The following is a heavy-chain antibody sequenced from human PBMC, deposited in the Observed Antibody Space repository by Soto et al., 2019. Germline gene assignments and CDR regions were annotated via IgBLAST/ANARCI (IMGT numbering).Heavy chain of an antibody. Sequence: GGYLRLSCVAIGFNFSGYAMHWIRQASGEGVEWVGRIRSKAHSLATEYAAPVHGRLSISREHSKNTAYLKINSLKTEDTALYYCAADCRAAAGLYYYYGMDVWGQGTTVTVSS. J-gene: IGHJ6*02. CDR1: GFNFSGYA. D-gene: IGHD6-13*01. CDR2: IRSKAHSLAT. CDR3: AADCRAAAGLYYYYGMDV. V-gene: IGHV3-73*01.